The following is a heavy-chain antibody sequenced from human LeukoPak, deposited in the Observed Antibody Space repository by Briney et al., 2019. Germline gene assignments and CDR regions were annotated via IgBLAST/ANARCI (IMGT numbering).Heavy chain of an antibody. Sequence: SEALPLTCTVSGGSISSSSYFWGWSRQPPRKGLEWVGTIYYSWSTCYNPSLQSRVTISVDTSKNPSFLKLSFVTAADIAMYYCARQGSGNYLSPLNYWGQGNLVTVSS. CDR3: ARQGSGNYLSPLNY. J-gene: IGHJ4*02. CDR1: GGSISSSSYF. D-gene: IGHD1-26*01. CDR2: IYYSWST. V-gene: IGHV4-39*01.